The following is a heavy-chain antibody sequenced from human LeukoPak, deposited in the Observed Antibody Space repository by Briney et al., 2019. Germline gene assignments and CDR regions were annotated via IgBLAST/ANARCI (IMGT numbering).Heavy chain of an antibody. CDR3: ARCPRWAHFDY. J-gene: IGHJ4*02. CDR2: ISSSGRAI. Sequence: QPGGSLILSCAGSGFTFSSYEMNWVRQAPGKGLEWVSYISSSGRAIYYADSVKGRFTVSRDNAKNSLYLQMNSLRAEDTAVYYCARCPRWAHFDYWGQGTLVTVSS. D-gene: IGHD4-23*01. V-gene: IGHV3-48*03. CDR1: GFTFSSYE.